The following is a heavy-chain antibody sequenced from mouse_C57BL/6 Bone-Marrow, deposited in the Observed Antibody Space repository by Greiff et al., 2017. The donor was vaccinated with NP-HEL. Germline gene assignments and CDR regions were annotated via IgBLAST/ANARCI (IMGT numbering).Heavy chain of an antibody. CDR2: IYPGDGDT. V-gene: IGHV1-80*01. Sequence: QVQLQQSGAELVKPGASVKISCKASGYAFSSYWMNWVKQRPGKGLEWIGQIYPGDGDTNYNGKFKGKAKLTADKSSSTAYMQLSSLTSEDSAVYFCARGRGYDDGSFAYWGQGTLVTVSA. CDR1: GYAFSSYW. D-gene: IGHD2-3*01. CDR3: ARGRGYDDGSFAY. J-gene: IGHJ3*01.